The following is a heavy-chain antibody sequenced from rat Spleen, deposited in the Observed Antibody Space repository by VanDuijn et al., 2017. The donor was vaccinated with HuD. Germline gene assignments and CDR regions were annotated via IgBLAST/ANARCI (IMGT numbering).Heavy chain of an antibody. J-gene: IGHJ2*01. CDR3: VRHEDYSGLDY. D-gene: IGHD1-1*01. Sequence: EVQLVESDGGLVQPGRSLKLSCAASGFTFSDYYMAWVRQAPTKGLEWVATINYDGSSTYYRDSVKGRFTISRDNAKSTLYLQMDSLRSEDTATYYCVRHEDYSGLDYWGQGVMVTVSS. V-gene: IGHV5-29*01. CDR2: INYDGSST. CDR1: GFTFSDYY.